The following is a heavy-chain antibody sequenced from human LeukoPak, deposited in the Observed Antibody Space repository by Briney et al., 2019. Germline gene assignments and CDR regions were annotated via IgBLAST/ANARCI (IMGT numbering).Heavy chain of an antibody. Sequence: GGSLRLSCAASGLIVSNYFMTWVRQAPGKGLECVSVIYSGGATYYAGSVKGRFTISRDNSKNTLYLQMNSLRAEDTAVYFCAREYGSGTFDWGQGTLVTVSS. D-gene: IGHD2-2*01. J-gene: IGHJ4*02. CDR1: GLIVSNYF. CDR2: IYSGGAT. V-gene: IGHV3-53*01. CDR3: AREYGSGTFD.